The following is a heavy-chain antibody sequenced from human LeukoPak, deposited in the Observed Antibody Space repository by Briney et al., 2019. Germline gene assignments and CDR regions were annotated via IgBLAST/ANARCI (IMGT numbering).Heavy chain of an antibody. CDR1: GYTFTGYY. D-gene: IGHD2-15*01. V-gene: IGHV1-46*01. CDR3: ARDRGNYFDY. CDR2: INPSGGST. Sequence: GSVQVSCQASGYTFTGYYMHWVRQAPGQGLEWMGIINPSGGSTSYAQKFQGRVTMTRDTSTSTVYMELSSLRSEDTAVYYCARDRGNYFDYWGQGTLVTVSS. J-gene: IGHJ4*02.